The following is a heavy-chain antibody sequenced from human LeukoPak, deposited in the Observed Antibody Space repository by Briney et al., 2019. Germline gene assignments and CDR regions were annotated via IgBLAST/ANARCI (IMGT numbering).Heavy chain of an antibody. D-gene: IGHD6-19*01. J-gene: IGHJ4*02. CDR3: ASPIAEAGSGIDY. Sequence: PGRSLRLSCAASGFTFSSYGMHWVRQAPGKGLEWVAVISYDGSNKYYADSVKGRFTISRDNSKNTLYLQINSLRAEDTAVYYCASPIAEAGSGIDYWGQGTLVTVSS. CDR1: GFTFSSYG. CDR2: ISYDGSNK. V-gene: IGHV3-30*03.